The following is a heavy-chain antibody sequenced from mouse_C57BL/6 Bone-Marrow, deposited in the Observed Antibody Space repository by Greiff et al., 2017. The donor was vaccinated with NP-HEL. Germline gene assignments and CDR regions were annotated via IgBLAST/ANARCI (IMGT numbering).Heavy chain of an antibody. J-gene: IGHJ4*01. Sequence: VKLVESGPGLVAPSQSLSITCTVSGFSLTSYGVSWVRQPPGKGLEWLGVLWGDGSTNYHSALISRLSISKDNSKSQVFLKLNSLQTDDTATYYCAKDSSGYVTYAMDYWGQGTSVTVSS. D-gene: IGHD3-2*02. CDR1: GFSLTSYG. CDR2: LWGDGST. CDR3: AKDSSGYVTYAMDY. V-gene: IGHV2-3*01.